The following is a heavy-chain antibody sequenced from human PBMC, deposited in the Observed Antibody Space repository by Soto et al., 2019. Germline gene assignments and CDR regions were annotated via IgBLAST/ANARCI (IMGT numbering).Heavy chain of an antibody. V-gene: IGHV3-21*01. CDR2: ISSSSSYI. CDR3: APKGHYYYYYMDV. J-gene: IGHJ6*03. CDR1: GFTFSSYS. Sequence: EVQLVESGGGLVKPGGSLRLSCAASGFTFSSYSMNWVRQAPGKGLEWVSSISSSSSYIYYADSVKGRFTISRDNAKNSLYLQMNSLRAEDTAEYYCAPKGHYYYYYMDVWGKGTTVTVSS.